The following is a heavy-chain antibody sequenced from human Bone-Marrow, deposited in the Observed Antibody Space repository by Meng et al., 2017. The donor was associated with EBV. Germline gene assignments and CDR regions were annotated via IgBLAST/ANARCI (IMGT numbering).Heavy chain of an antibody. CDR3: AKSRSSTPGIVDD. V-gene: IGHV4-61*01. Sequence: QVQLQEPGPGLVKPSETLSLTCVVSGVSVNSGTYHWSWIRQSPGKGLEWIGYIYDTGTTIYNPSLNSRVTILLETSKNQFSLRLHSVTTADTAVYYCAKSRSSTPGIVDDWGQGTLVTVSS. CDR2: IYDTGTT. J-gene: IGHJ4*02. D-gene: IGHD3-10*01. CDR1: GVSVNSGTYH.